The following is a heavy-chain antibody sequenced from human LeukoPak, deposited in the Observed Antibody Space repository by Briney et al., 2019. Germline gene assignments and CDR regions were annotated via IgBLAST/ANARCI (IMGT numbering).Heavy chain of an antibody. D-gene: IGHD3-9*01. CDR1: GFTFSSYG. Sequence: GGSLRLSCAASGFTFSSYGMSWVRQAPGKGLEWVSAISGSGGSTYYADSVKGRFTISRDNSKNTLYLQMNSLRAEDTAVYYCAKGVGYDILTGYCDYWGQGTLVTVSS. CDR2: ISGSGGST. V-gene: IGHV3-23*01. CDR3: AKGVGYDILTGYCDY. J-gene: IGHJ4*02.